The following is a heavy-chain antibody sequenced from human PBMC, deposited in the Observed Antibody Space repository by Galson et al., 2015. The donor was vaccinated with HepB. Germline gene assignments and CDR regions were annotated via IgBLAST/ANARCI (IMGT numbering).Heavy chain of an antibody. D-gene: IGHD6-19*01. Sequence: SLRLSCAASGFTFSSYTMNWVRQAPGKGLEWVSSISSSSSYIYYADSVKGRFTISRDNAKNSLSLQMNSLRAEDTAVYYCARAAVAGTGYYYGMDVWGQGTTVTVSS. V-gene: IGHV3-21*01. CDR3: ARAAVAGTGYYYGMDV. CDR2: ISSSSSYI. J-gene: IGHJ6*02. CDR1: GFTFSSYT.